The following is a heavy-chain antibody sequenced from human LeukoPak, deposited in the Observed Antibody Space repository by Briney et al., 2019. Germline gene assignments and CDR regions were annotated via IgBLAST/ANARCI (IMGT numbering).Heavy chain of an antibody. D-gene: IGHD3-10*01. CDR1: GGSFSGYY. CDR3: PITMTRGVITR. CDR2: INHSGTS. J-gene: IGHJ4*02. V-gene: IGHV4-34*01. Sequence: SETLSLTCAVYGGSFSGYYWSWVRQPPGKGLEWIGDINHSGTSTQNPSLKSRVTISVDTSKNQFSLKLSSVTAADTAVYYCPITMTRGVITRWGQGTLVTVSS.